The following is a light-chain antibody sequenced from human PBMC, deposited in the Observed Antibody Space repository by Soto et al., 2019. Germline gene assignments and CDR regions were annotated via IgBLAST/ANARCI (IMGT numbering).Light chain of an antibody. CDR1: QSVSSSY. CDR3: QQYGSSPT. J-gene: IGKJ4*01. CDR2: GAS. V-gene: IGKV3-20*01. Sequence: EIVLTQSPGTLSLSPGERATLSCRASQSVSSSYLAWYQQKPGQAPRLLIYGASSRATGIPDRFSGSGSGTDFTVTISRLEPEGFEVYYCQQYGSSPTFGGGTKVEIK.